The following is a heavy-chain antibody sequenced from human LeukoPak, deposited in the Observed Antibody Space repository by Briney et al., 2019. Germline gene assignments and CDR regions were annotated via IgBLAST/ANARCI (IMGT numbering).Heavy chain of an antibody. Sequence: ASVKVSCKASGYTITSYCVHWVRQAPGQGLEWMGVIRPDSSAQTFQGRVTLTRDTSTSTVYMGLSSLRSEDSAIYYCVSDYTAMFTGCDYWGQGTPVTVSS. J-gene: IGHJ4*02. CDR2: IRPD. CDR3: VSDYTAMFTGCDY. V-gene: IGHV1-46*03. D-gene: IGHD5-18*01. CDR1: GYTITSYC.